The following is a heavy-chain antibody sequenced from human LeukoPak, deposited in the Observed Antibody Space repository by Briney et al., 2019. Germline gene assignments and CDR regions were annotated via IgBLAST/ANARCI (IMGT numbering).Heavy chain of an antibody. CDR1: GYTFTSYD. D-gene: IGHD3-10*01. J-gene: IGHJ6*02. Sequence: ASVTVSCKASGYTFTSYDINWVRQATGQGLEWMGWMNPNSGNTGYAQKFQGRVTMTRNTSISTAYMELSSLRSEDTAVYYCARVGGYYGSGSYYLSGRYYYYGMDVWGQGTTVTVSS. CDR3: ARVGGYYGSGSYYLSGRYYYYGMDV. V-gene: IGHV1-8*01. CDR2: MNPNSGNT.